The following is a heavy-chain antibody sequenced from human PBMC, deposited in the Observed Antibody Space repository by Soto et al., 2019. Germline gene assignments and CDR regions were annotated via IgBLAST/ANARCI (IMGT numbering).Heavy chain of an antibody. V-gene: IGHV1-69*02. CDR2: INPILGIA. D-gene: IGHD5-18*01. J-gene: IGHJ6*02. CDR3: APSPVGYTYGPGGHYGLDV. CDR1: GGTFSSYT. Sequence: QVQLVQSGAEVKKPGSSVKVSCKASGGTFSSYTISWVRQAPGQGLEWMGGINPILGIANYAQKFQGGVTVSADRSSGTAYMELSSLRSEDTAVYYCAPSPVGYTYGPGGHYGLDVWGQGTTVTVSS.